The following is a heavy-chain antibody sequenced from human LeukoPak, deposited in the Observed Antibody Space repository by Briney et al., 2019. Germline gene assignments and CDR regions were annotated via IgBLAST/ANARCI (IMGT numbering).Heavy chain of an antibody. CDR3: ARDESYSNYNNWFDP. V-gene: IGHV4-39*07. CDR1: GGSISSSSYY. Sequence: SETLSLTCTVSGGSISSSSYYWGWIRQPPGKGLEWIGSIYYSGSTYYNPSLKSRVTISVDASKNQFSLKLSSVTAADTAVYYCARDESYSNYNNWFDPWGPGTLVTVSS. D-gene: IGHD4-11*01. CDR2: IYYSGST. J-gene: IGHJ5*02.